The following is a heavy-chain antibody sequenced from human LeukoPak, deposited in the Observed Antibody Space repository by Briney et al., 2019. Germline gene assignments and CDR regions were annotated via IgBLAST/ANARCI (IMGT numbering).Heavy chain of an antibody. CDR1: GYTFTAYA. Sequence: ASVKVSCKASGYTFTAYAMNWVRQAPGQGLEWLGWINTNTGNPTCAQDFTGRFVFSLDTSVSTAYLQISSLKAEDTAVYYCARGMFGHRRVPFDPWGQGTLVTVSS. V-gene: IGHV7-4-1*02. D-gene: IGHD3-16*01. J-gene: IGHJ5*02. CDR3: ARGMFGHRRVPFDP. CDR2: INTNTGNP.